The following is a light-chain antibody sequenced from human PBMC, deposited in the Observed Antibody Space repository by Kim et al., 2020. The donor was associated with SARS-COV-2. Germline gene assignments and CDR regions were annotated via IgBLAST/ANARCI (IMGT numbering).Light chain of an antibody. CDR3: QQYGSSPLT. CDR2: CAS. J-gene: IGKJ4*01. CDR1: QSVSSSY. Sequence: SPGESATLSCRARQSVSSSYLAWYQQKPGQAPKLLIYCASSRATGIPDRFSGSGSGTDFTLTISSLEPEDFAVYYCQQYGSSPLTFGGGTKVDIK. V-gene: IGKV3-20*01.